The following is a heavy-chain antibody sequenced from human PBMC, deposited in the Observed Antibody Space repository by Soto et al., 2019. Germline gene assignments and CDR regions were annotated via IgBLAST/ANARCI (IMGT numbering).Heavy chain of an antibody. V-gene: IGHV1-69*01. CDR3: ARDYYDSSGYYYYYYGMDV. Sequence: QVQLVQSGAEVKKPGSSVKVSCTASGGTFSSYAISWVRQAPGQGLEWMGGIIPIFGTANYAQKFQGRVTITADESTSTAYMELSSLRSEDTAVYYCARDYYDSSGYYYYYYGMDVWGQGTTVTVSS. CDR2: IIPIFGTA. D-gene: IGHD3-22*01. CDR1: GGTFSSYA. J-gene: IGHJ6*02.